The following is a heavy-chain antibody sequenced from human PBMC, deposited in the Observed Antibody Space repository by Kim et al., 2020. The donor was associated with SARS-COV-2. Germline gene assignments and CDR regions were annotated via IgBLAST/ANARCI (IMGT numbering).Heavy chain of an antibody. D-gene: IGHD3-10*01. CDR3: ARELDWLHIPSSGSLRIDY. J-gene: IGHJ4*02. CDR2: ISAYNGNT. CDR1: GYTFTSYG. Sequence: ASVKVSCKASGYTFTSYGISWVRQAPGQGLEWMGWISAYNGNTNYAQKLQGRVTMTTDTSTSTAYMELRSLRSDDTAVYYCARELDWLHIPSSGSLRIDYWGQGTLVTVSS. V-gene: IGHV1-18*01.